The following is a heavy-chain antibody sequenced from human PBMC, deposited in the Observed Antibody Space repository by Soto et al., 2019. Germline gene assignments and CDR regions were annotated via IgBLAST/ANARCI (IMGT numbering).Heavy chain of an antibody. CDR3: ARVTSMVRGVIDNWFDP. V-gene: IGHV1-69*01. D-gene: IGHD3-10*01. CDR1: GGTFSSYA. CDR2: IITMYGPA. J-gene: IGHJ5*02. Sequence: QVPLVQSGAEVKKPGSSVTVSCKASGGTFSSYAIHWVRQAPGQGLEWMGGIITMYGPAKYAQLFQGRVTITADESTTTVYRELTSLTSQDTAVYYCARVTSMVRGVIDNWFDPWGHGTLVT.